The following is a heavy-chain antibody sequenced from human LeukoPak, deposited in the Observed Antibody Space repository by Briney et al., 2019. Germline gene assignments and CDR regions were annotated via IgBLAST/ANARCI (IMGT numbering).Heavy chain of an antibody. CDR2: IYHSGST. D-gene: IGHD1-26*01. J-gene: IGHJ3*02. Sequence: SETLSLTCAVSGASISGSGYYLGWIRQPPGKGLEWIGSIYHSGSTYYNPSLKSRVTISVDTSKNQFSLKLSSVTAADTAVYYCARSHIVGATPAFDIWGQGTMVTVSS. V-gene: IGHV4-38-2*01. CDR1: GASISGSGYY. CDR3: ARSHIVGATPAFDI.